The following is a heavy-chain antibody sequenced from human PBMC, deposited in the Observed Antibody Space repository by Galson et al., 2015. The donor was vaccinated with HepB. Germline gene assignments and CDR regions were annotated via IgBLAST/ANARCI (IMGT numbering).Heavy chain of an antibody. D-gene: IGHD6-13*01. CDR1: GFTFSAHW. CDR2: IMQSGSEK. V-gene: IGHV3-7*03. CDR3: ARDLTWYGAFDI. J-gene: IGHJ3*02. Sequence: SLRLSCAASGFTFSAHWMTWVRQAPGKGLEWVANIMQSGSEKYYVDSVKGRFTISRDNAKNSLYLQMNSLRVEDTAVYYCARDLTWYGAFDIWGQGTMVTVSS.